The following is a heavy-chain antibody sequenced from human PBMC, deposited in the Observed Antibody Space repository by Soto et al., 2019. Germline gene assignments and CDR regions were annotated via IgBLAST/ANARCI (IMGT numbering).Heavy chain of an antibody. CDR3: ARVKEDSGYDAVYYGMDV. CDR2: ISVYNGNT. J-gene: IGHJ6*02. CDR1: GYTFTSYG. D-gene: IGHD5-12*01. V-gene: IGHV1-18*04. Sequence: ASVKVSCKTSGYTFTSYGISWVRQAPGQGLEWMGWISVYNGNTNYAQKLQGRVTMTTDTSTSTAHMELRSLSSEDTAVYYCARVKEDSGYDAVYYGMDVWGQGTTVTVSS.